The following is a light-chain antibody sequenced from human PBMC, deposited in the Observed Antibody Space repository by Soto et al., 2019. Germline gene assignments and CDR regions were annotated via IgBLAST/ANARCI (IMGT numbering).Light chain of an antibody. CDR1: QSISSW. V-gene: IGKV1-5*01. CDR2: DAS. CDR3: QKYNSFPLT. J-gene: IGKJ4*01. Sequence: DIQMTQSPSTLSASVGDRVTITCRASQSISSWLAWYQQKPGKAPKLLIYDASSLESGVPSRFSGSGSGTEFTLTSSSLQPDDFATYYCQKYNSFPLTFGGGTKVEIK.